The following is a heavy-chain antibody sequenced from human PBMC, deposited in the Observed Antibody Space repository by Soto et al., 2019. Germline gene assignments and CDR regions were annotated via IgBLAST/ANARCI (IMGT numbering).Heavy chain of an antibody. V-gene: IGHV1-18*04. CDR1: GYTFTEYG. CDR3: ARASRSENYYVLAY. Sequence: QVQLVQSGPEVKKPGASVTVSCKASGYTFTEYGLSWVRQAPGQGLEWMGWISPHNGYTTYAQRLQGRVTMTTDTSTSIAYLGLRSLRSDDTAVFYCARASRSENYYVLAYWGQGTLVTVSS. CDR2: ISPHNGYT. D-gene: IGHD3-10*01. J-gene: IGHJ4*02.